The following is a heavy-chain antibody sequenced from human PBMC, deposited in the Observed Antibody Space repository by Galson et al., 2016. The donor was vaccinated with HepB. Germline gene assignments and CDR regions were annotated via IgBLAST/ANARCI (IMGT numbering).Heavy chain of an antibody. CDR2: MKKDGSAM. D-gene: IGHD6-19*01. CDR3: ARDPGGDSGWYYFDS. CDR1: GFTISNSW. V-gene: IGHV3-7*03. Sequence: SLRLSCAASGFTISNSWMSWARQAPGKGLEWVAYMKKDGSAMYYMDSVRGRFTISRDNAKNSLYLQMNSLRAEDTAVYYCARDPGGDSGWYYFDSWGQGTLVTVSS. J-gene: IGHJ4*02.